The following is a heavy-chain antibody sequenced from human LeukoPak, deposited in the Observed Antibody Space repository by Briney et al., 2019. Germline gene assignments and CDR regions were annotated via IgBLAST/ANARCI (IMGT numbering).Heavy chain of an antibody. V-gene: IGHV4-34*01. D-gene: IGHD5-12*01. CDR3: ARVRGYGYYYYYYMDV. CDR2: INHTGST. Sequence: PSETLSLTCAVYGGSFSGYYWSWVRQPPGKGLEWIGEINHTGSTNYNPSLKSRVTIPVDTSKNHFSLKLSSVTAADTAVYYCARVRGYGYYYYYYMDVWGKGTTVTVSS. J-gene: IGHJ6*03. CDR1: GGSFSGYY.